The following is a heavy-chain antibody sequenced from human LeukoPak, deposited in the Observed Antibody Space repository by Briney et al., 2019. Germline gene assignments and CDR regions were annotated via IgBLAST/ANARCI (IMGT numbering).Heavy chain of an antibody. J-gene: IGHJ6*03. V-gene: IGHV3-7*01. CDR3: ARDLQKSASGYYYYYMDV. CDR1: GFTFSGHW. Sequence: PGGSLRLSCAASGFTFSGHWLSWFRQAPGKGLEWVANINQDGSDKYFVDSVRGRFTISRDNAKNSLYLQMNSLRAEDTAVYYCARDLQKSASGYYYYYMDVWGKGTTVTVSS. CDR2: INQDGSDK.